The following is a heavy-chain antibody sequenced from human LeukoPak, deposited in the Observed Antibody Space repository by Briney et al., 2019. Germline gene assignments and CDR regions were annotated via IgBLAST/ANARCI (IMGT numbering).Heavy chain of an antibody. V-gene: IGHV1-2*02. J-gene: IGHJ5*02. CDR2: INPNSGGT. D-gene: IGHD2-15*01. CDR3: ARSGVVVAATVNGDWFDP. CDR1: GYTFTDYY. Sequence: ASVKVSCKASGYTFTDYYVHWVRQALGQGLEWMVWINPNSGGTNYAQKFQGRVTMTRDTSVSTAYMELSRLTSDDTAVYYCARSGVVVAATVNGDWFDPWGQGTLVTVSS.